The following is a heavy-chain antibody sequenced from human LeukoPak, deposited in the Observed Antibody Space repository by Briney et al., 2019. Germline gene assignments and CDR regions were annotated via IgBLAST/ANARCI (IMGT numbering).Heavy chain of an antibody. CDR1: GFTVSSNY. CDR2: LYSGGSA. CDR3: ARTTVESGRYDAFDI. Sequence: QSGGSLRLSCAASGFTVSSNYMSWVRQASEKGLEWVSILYSGGSAYYADSVKGRFTISRDNSKNTLYLQMNSLRVEDTAVYYCARTTVESGRYDAFDIWGQGTLVSVPS. V-gene: IGHV3-53*01. J-gene: IGHJ3*02. D-gene: IGHD4-23*01.